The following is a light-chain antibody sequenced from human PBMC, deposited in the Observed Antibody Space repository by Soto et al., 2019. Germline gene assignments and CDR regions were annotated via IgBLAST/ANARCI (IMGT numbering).Light chain of an antibody. V-gene: IGLV2-11*01. CDR3: CSYAGSYTWV. CDR1: SSDVGGYNY. Sequence: QSVLTQPRSVSGSPGQSVTISCTGTSSDVGGYNYVSWYQQHPGKAPKLMISDVTKRPSGVPDRFSGSKSGNTASLTISGLQAEDEADYYCCSYAGSYTWVFGGGTKL. J-gene: IGLJ3*02. CDR2: DVT.